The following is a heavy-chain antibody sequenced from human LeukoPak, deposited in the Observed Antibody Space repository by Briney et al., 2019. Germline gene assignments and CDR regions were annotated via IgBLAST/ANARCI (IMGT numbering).Heavy chain of an antibody. D-gene: IGHD1-26*01. Sequence: GASLQISCKGSGYSFTSYWIGWVRQLPGKGLEWMGIIYPGDSDTRYSPSFQGQVTISADKSISTAYLQWSSLKASDTAMYYCARSIVGANDAFDIWGQGTMVTVSS. CDR1: GYSFTSYW. V-gene: IGHV5-51*01. CDR2: IYPGDSDT. J-gene: IGHJ3*02. CDR3: ARSIVGANDAFDI.